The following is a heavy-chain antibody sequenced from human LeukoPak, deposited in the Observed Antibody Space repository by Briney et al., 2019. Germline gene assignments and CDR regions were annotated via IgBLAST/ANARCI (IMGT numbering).Heavy chain of an antibody. Sequence: PGGSLLLSCAASGFTFSSSAMSWVRPAPGKGLEWVSTISGSGDRTYYADSVKGRFTISRDNSKNTLYLQMNSLRAEDAAVYYCAKVVGEDDFWSGSLDYWGQGTLVTVSS. CDR3: AKVVGEDDFWSGSLDY. CDR1: GFTFSSSA. D-gene: IGHD3-3*01. V-gene: IGHV3-23*01. CDR2: ISGSGDRT. J-gene: IGHJ4*02.